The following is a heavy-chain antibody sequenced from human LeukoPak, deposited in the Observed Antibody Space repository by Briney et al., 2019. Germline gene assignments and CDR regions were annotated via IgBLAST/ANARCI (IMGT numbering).Heavy chain of an antibody. CDR3: AREPMVRGVNDAFDI. Sequence: GGSLRLSCAASGFTFSSYSMNWVRQAPGKGLEWVSSISSSSSYIYYADSVKGRFTISRDNAKNSLYLQMNSLRAEDTAVYYCAREPMVRGVNDAFDIWGQGTMVTVSS. J-gene: IGHJ3*02. V-gene: IGHV3-21*01. CDR2: ISSSSSYI. CDR1: GFTFSSYS. D-gene: IGHD3-10*01.